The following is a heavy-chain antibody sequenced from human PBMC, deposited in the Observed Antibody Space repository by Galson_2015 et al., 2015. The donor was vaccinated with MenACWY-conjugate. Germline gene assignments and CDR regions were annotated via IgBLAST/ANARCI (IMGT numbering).Heavy chain of an antibody. CDR3: ARKGPIAGYYFDY. CDR1: GGSISSSSYY. Sequence: LTCTVSGGSISSSSYYWGWIRQPPGKGLEWIGSIYYSGSTYYNPSLKSRVTISVDTSKNQFSLKLSSVTAADTAVYYCARKGPIAGYYFDYWGQGTLVTVSS. J-gene: IGHJ4*02. D-gene: IGHD6-13*01. V-gene: IGHV4-39*07. CDR2: IYYSGST.